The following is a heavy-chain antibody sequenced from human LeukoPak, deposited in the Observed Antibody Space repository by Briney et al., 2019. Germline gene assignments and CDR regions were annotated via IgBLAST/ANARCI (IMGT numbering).Heavy chain of an antibody. J-gene: IGHJ6*02. Sequence: SETLSPTCAVYGGSFSGYYWSWIRQPPGKGLEWIGEINHSGSTNYNPSLKSRVTISVDTSKNQFSLKLSSVTAADTAVYYCARGPYYYGSGSYSYYYYYGMDVWGQGTTVTVSS. CDR2: INHSGST. CDR3: ARGPYYYGSGSYSYYYYYGMDV. CDR1: GGSFSGYY. V-gene: IGHV4-34*01. D-gene: IGHD3-10*01.